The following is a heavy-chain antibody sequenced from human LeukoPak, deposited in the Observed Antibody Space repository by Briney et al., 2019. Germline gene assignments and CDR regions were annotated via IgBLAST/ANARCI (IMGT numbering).Heavy chain of an antibody. D-gene: IGHD6-13*01. CDR1: GFTFSSYA. V-gene: IGHV3-23*01. J-gene: IGHJ4*02. CDR3: AKVNKYSSSWFDY. CDR2: ISGGGDST. Sequence: TGGSLRLSCAASGFTFSSYAMTWVRQTPGMGLEWVSAISGGGDSTYYADSVKGRFTISRDNSKNTLYLQMNSLRAEDTAVYYCAKVNKYSSSWFDYWGQGTLVTVSS.